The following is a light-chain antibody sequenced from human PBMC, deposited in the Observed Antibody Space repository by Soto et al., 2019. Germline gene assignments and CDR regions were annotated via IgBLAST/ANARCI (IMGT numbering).Light chain of an antibody. CDR2: GAS. CDR3: QQYGSSLPIT. CDR1: LSVISSD. Sequence: EIVMTQSPGTLSLSPGERATLSCRASLSVISSDLAWYQQKPGQAPRLLMYGASSRATGIPDRFSGSGSGTDFTLTISTLEPEDVAVYYCQQYGSSLPITCGQGTRMEIK. J-gene: IGKJ5*01. V-gene: IGKV3-20*01.